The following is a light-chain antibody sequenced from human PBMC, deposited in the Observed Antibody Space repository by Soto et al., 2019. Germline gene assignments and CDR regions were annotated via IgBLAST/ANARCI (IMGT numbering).Light chain of an antibody. J-gene: IGKJ3*01. CDR1: QSVRSTY. CDR3: QQFGSPGT. Sequence: EIVLTQSPGTLSLSPGERATLSCRASQSVRSTYLAWYYQKPGQAPRLVIFGASTRATGIPDRFSGSGSGTEFTLTIDRLEPEDFAVYYCQQFGSPGTFGPGTKVDIK. CDR2: GAS. V-gene: IGKV3-20*01.